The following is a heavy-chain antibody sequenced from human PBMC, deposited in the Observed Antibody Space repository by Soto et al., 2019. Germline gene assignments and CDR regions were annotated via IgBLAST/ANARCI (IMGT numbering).Heavy chain of an antibody. Sequence: SETLSLTSAVSGGSISSGGYYWGWIRQPPGKGLEWIGSIYYSGSTYYNPSLKSRVTISVDTSKNQFSLKLSSVTAADTAVYYCASPKIAFYNWFDPWGQGTLVTVSS. D-gene: IGHD3-3*02. J-gene: IGHJ5*02. V-gene: IGHV4-39*01. CDR1: GGSISSGGYY. CDR3: ASPKIAFYNWFDP. CDR2: IYYSGST.